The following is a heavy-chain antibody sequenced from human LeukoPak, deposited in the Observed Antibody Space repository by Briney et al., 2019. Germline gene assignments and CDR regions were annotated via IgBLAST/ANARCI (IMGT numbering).Heavy chain of an antibody. D-gene: IGHD1-26*01. Sequence: SETLSLTCAVYGGSFSGNYWNWIRQPPGKGLEWIGYIYYSGSTKYNPSLESRVTISVDTSKNQFSLKLRSVTAADTAVYYCARGVPQGWVHWFDPWGQGTLVTVSS. CDR1: GGSFSGNY. J-gene: IGHJ5*02. CDR2: IYYSGST. V-gene: IGHV4-59*01. CDR3: ARGVPQGWVHWFDP.